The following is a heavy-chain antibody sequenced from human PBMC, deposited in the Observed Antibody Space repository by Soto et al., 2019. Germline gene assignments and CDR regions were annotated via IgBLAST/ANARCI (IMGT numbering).Heavy chain of an antibody. D-gene: IGHD3-3*01. V-gene: IGHV4-31*03. CDR3: ARVITIFGVVTRPFDY. CDR2: IYYSGST. J-gene: IGHJ4*02. CDR1: GGSISSGGYY. Sequence: SETLSLTCTVSGGSISSGGYYWSWIRQHPGKGLEGIGYIYYSGSTYYNPSLKSRVTISVDTSKNQFSLKLSSVTAADTAVYYCARVITIFGVVTRPFDYWGQGTLVTVSS.